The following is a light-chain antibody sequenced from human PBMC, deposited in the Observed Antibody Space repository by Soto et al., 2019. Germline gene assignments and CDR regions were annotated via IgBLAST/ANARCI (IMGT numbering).Light chain of an antibody. J-gene: IGKJ4*01. CDR3: HQYYRSPTT. Sequence: DIVMTQSPATLSVSPGERATLSCRASQSVTRYLAWYQQKPGQAPRLLMYDASTRAAGIPVRFSGSGSGTDFTLTIDRLEPEDFAVYYCHQYYRSPTTFGGETKGDIK. CDR2: DAS. CDR1: QSVTRY. V-gene: IGKV3-15*01.